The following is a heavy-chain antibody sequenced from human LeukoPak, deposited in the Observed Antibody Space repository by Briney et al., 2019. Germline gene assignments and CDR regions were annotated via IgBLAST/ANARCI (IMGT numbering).Heavy chain of an antibody. J-gene: IGHJ4*02. CDR3: AKNYGTSRPFYDY. CDR2: ISGDAIYT. D-gene: IGHD4-17*01. V-gene: IGHV3-23*01. Sequence: GGSLRLSCAASGFTFSNYAMTWDRQAPGKGLQWVSAISGDAIYTYYLDSVKGRFTTSRDNSKNTLFLQMNSLRADDTAVYYCAKNYGTSRPFYDYWGQGIVVTVAS. CDR1: GFTFSNYA.